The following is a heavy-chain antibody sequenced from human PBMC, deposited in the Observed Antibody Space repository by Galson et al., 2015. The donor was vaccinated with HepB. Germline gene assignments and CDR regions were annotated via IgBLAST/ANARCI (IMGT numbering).Heavy chain of an antibody. D-gene: IGHD3-22*01. CDR3: AREIDSSGYYYDDAFDI. V-gene: IGHV3-30-3*01. Sequence: SLRLSCAASGFTFSSYAMHWVRQAPGKGLEWVAVISYDGSNKYYADSVKGRFTISRDNSKNTLYLQMNSLRAEDTAVYYCAREIDSSGYYYDDAFDIWGQGTMVTVSS. J-gene: IGHJ3*02. CDR2: ISYDGSNK. CDR1: GFTFSSYA.